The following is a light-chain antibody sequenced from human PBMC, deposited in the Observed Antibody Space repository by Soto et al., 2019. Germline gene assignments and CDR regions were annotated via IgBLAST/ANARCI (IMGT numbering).Light chain of an antibody. CDR1: QSISSY. Sequence: DIQMTQSPSSLSASVGDRVTITCRASQSISSYLNWYQQKPGKAPKLLIYAASSLQSGVPSRFSGSGSRTDFTLTISSLQPEDFATYYCQQSYSTLWGFTFGPGTKVDIK. CDR2: AAS. J-gene: IGKJ3*01. CDR3: QQSYSTLWGFT. V-gene: IGKV1-39*01.